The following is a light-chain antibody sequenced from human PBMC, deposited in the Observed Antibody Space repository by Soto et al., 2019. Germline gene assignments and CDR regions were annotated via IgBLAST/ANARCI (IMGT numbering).Light chain of an antibody. J-gene: IGLJ3*02. CDR2: GNS. CDR1: SSNIGAGYD. CDR3: QSYDSSLSDL. V-gene: IGLV1-40*01. Sequence: QSVLTQPPSVSGAPGQRVTISCTGSSSNIGAGYDVHWYQQLPGTAPKLLIYGNSNRPSGVPDRFSGSKSGTSASLAITGLQAEAEADYYCQSYDSSLSDLFGGGTKLTVL.